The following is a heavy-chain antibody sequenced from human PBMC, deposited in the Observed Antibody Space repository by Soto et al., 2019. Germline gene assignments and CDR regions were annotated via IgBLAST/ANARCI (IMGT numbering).Heavy chain of an antibody. CDR1: GFTFSSYA. V-gene: IGHV3-23*01. CDR3: AKDTFQCHYYDSSGDY. Sequence: GGSLRLSCAASGFTFSSYAMSWVRQAPGKGLEWVSAISGSGGSTYYADSVKGRFTISRDNSKNTLYLQMNSLRAEDTAVYYCAKDTFQCHYYDSSGDYWGQGTLVTVSS. D-gene: IGHD3-22*01. J-gene: IGHJ4*02. CDR2: ISGSGGST.